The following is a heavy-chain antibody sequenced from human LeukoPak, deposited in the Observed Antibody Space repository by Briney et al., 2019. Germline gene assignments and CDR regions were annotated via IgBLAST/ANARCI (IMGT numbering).Heavy chain of an antibody. J-gene: IGHJ4*02. V-gene: IGHV3-53*01. CDR2: IYSGGST. CDR1: GFTVSRNY. Sequence: QPGGSLRLSCAASGFTVSRNYMTWVRQAQGKGLEWVSVIYSGGSTYYADSVKGLFTISRDNSKNTLYLQMNSLRAEDTAVYYCARGVAGFNEYYFDYWGQGTLVTVSS. D-gene: IGHD1-1*01. CDR3: ARGVAGFNEYYFDY.